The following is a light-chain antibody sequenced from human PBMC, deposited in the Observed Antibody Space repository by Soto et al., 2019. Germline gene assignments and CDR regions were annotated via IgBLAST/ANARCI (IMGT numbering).Light chain of an antibody. CDR2: GAS. CDR1: QSIGGNF. V-gene: IGKV3-20*01. CDR3: QQYGSSPLT. J-gene: IGKJ4*01. Sequence: EIVLTQSPGTLSLSPVEGATLSCRASQSIGGNFLAWYQQRRGQAPRLLIHGASSRATGIPDRFSGSGSGTDFTLTITRLEPEDFAVYYCQQYGSSPLTVGGGTKVDIK.